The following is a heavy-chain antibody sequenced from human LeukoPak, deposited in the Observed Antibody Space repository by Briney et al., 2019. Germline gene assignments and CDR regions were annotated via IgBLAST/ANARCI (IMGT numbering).Heavy chain of an antibody. CDR1: GGTFSSYA. V-gene: IGHV1-69*04. Sequence: SSVKVSCKASGGTFSSYAISWVRQAPGQGLEWMGRIIPILGIANYAQKFQGRVTITADKSTSTAYMELSSLRSEDTAVYYCARDPPREFYYDSSGGFIDVWGQGTTVTVSS. D-gene: IGHD3-22*01. CDR3: ARDPPREFYYDSSGGFIDV. J-gene: IGHJ6*02. CDR2: IIPILGIA.